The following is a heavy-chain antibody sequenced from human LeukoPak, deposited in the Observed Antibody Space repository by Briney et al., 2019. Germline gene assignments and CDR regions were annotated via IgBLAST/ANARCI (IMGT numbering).Heavy chain of an antibody. CDR3: AKESGKFDY. V-gene: IGHV3-43*02. Sequence: GGSLRLSCVASGLNFDDSAMHWVRQAPGKGLEWVSLISADGGSTFSADSVKGRFSTSRDNSKNSLYLQMNSLRSEDTAMYYCAKESGKFDYWGQGTLVAVSP. CDR1: GLNFDDSA. J-gene: IGHJ4*02. CDR2: ISADGGST.